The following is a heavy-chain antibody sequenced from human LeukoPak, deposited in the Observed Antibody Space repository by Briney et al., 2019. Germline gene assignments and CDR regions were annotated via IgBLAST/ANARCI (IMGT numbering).Heavy chain of an antibody. D-gene: IGHD6-13*01. CDR3: SAAAAGTEYFEY. Sequence: GGSLRLSCAASGFTLSNYAMSWVRQAPGKGLEWVSAISGSGGSTYYADSVKGRFTISRDNAKMSLYLQMNSLRVEDTALYYCSAAAAGTEYFEYWGQGTLVTVSS. CDR2: ISGSGGST. CDR1: GFTLSNYA. V-gene: IGHV3-23*01. J-gene: IGHJ4*02.